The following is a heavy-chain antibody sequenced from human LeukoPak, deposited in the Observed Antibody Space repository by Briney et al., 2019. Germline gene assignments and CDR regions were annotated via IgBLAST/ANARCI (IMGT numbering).Heavy chain of an antibody. CDR2: IYSGGST. D-gene: IGHD6-13*01. J-gene: IGHJ4*02. CDR3: ARDPSAVAINTYG. CDR1: GFTFNFYS. Sequence: PGGSLRLSCAGSGFTFNFYSMNWVRQAPGKGLEWVSLIYSGGSTHYADSVKGRFTISRDSSRNTLYLQMNSLRVEDTAVYYCARDPSAVAINTYGWGQGTLVTVSS. V-gene: IGHV3-66*01.